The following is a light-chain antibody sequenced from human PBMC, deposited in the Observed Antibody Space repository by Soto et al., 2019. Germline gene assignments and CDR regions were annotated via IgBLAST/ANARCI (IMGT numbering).Light chain of an antibody. CDR1: QSVSSN. V-gene: IGKV3-15*01. Sequence: EIVMTQSPATLSVSPGERATLSCRASQSVSSNLAWYQQKPGQAPRLLIYGASTRATGVPARFSGSGSGTEFTLTISSLQSEDFAVCYCQQYSDWPLSFGGGTKVEIK. CDR2: GAS. J-gene: IGKJ4*01. CDR3: QQYSDWPLS.